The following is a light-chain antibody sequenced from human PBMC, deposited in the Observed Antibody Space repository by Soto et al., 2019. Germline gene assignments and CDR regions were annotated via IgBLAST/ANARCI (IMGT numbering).Light chain of an antibody. CDR3: QQYNSYRA. V-gene: IGKV1-5*03. Sequence: IQMTQYPSTLSASVGDSVTITCRASQSINNWLAWHQQKPGKAPKLLISKASSLESGVPSRFSGSGSGTEFTLTISSLQPDDFATYYCQQYNSYRAFGQGTKVDIK. CDR2: KAS. CDR1: QSINNW. J-gene: IGKJ1*01.